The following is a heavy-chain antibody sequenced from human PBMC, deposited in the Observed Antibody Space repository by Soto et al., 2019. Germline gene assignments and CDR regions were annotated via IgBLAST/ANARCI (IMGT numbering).Heavy chain of an antibody. Sequence: QVQLQESGPGLVKPSETLSLTCTVSGVSVNSGGFYWSWIRQSPGKGLEWIGFIYANGNRYYSPSLKSRVNISLDTSKNKFSLKITSVTVADTAVYYCARDGRTSGYYLDYWGQGTPVTVSP. CDR1: GVSVNSGGFY. D-gene: IGHD3-22*01. J-gene: IGHJ4*02. CDR2: IYANGNR. CDR3: ARDGRTSGYYLDY. V-gene: IGHV4-31*03.